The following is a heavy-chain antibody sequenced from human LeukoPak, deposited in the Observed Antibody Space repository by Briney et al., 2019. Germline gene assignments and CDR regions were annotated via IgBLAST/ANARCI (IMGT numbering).Heavy chain of an antibody. Sequence: ASVTVSCKASGYTFTGYYMHWVRQAPGQGLEWMGWINPNSGGTNYAQKFQGRVTMTRDTSISTAYMELSRLRSDDTAVYYCATYGLSGWYVHYWGQGTLVTVSS. CDR2: INPNSGGT. D-gene: IGHD6-19*01. CDR1: GYTFTGYY. J-gene: IGHJ4*02. V-gene: IGHV1-2*02. CDR3: ATYGLSGWYVHY.